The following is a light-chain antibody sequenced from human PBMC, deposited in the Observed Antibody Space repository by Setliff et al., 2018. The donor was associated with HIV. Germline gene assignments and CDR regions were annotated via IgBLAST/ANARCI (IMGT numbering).Light chain of an antibody. J-gene: IGKJ1*01. CDR2: GAS. CDR1: QSVGGK. CDR3: QQYSDWPLWT. V-gene: IGKV3-15*01. Sequence: EIVMTQSPATLSVSPGERATLSCRASQSVGGKLAWYQQTPGQAPRLLIYGASTGATGLPARFIGSGSGTEFTLTITSMQSEDLAVYYCQQYSDWPLWTFGQGTKVDIK.